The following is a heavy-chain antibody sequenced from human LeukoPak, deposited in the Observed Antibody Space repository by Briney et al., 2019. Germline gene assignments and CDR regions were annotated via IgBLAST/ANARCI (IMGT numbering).Heavy chain of an antibody. V-gene: IGHV4-61*08. D-gene: IGHD4-23*01. CDR3: AREGGVVTPEFSWFDP. Sequence: PSQTLSLTCTVSGGAISSGDYYWSWIRQPPGKGLEWIGYIYYSGSTNYNPSLKSRVTISVDTSKNQFSLKLSSVTAADTAVYYCAREGGVVTPEFSWFDPWGQGTLVTVSS. CDR2: IYYSGST. J-gene: IGHJ5*02. CDR1: GGAISSGDYY.